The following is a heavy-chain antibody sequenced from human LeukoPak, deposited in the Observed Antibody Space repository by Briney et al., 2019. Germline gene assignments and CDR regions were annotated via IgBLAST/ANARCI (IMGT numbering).Heavy chain of an antibody. CDR1: GVSISNYY. V-gene: IGHV4-4*09. CDR2: IYNSGNI. Sequence: SETLSLTCSVSGVSISNYYWSWIRQPPGKGLEWIGYIYNSGNINHNPSLKSRLTISVDTSKNQFSLKLSSVTAADTAVYYCARNPYDFWSGYQTYYYYYGMDVWGQGTTVTVSS. J-gene: IGHJ6*02. D-gene: IGHD3-3*01. CDR3: ARNPYDFWSGYQTYYYYYGMDV.